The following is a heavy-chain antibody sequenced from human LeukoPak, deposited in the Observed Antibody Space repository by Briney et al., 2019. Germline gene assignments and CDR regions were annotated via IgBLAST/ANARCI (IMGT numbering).Heavy chain of an antibody. CDR2: ISYDGSNK. D-gene: IGHD3-10*01. J-gene: IGHJ4*02. CDR1: GFTFSSYA. CDR3: ARPQWVYYYGSGSYYSAFRY. Sequence: PGGSLRLSCAASGFTFSSYAMHWVRQPPGKGLEWVGVISYDGSNKYYADSVKSQFTNSRDNRNNTLYLQMNSLRAEETAVYYSARPQWVYYYGSGSYYSAFRYWGQGTLVTVSS. V-gene: IGHV3-30*04.